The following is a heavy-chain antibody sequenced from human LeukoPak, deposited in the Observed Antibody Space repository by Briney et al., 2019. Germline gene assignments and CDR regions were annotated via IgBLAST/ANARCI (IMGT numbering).Heavy chain of an antibody. CDR3: ARGGYYDSSGYSHFGY. CDR1: GFTFSSYA. V-gene: IGHV3-20*01. CDR2: INWNGGST. D-gene: IGHD3-22*01. Sequence: GGSLRLSCAASGFTFSSYAMHWVRQAPGKGLEWVSGINWNGGSTGYADSVKGRFTISRDNAKNSLYLQMNSLRAEDTALYHCARGGYYDSSGYSHFGYWGQGTLVTVSS. J-gene: IGHJ4*02.